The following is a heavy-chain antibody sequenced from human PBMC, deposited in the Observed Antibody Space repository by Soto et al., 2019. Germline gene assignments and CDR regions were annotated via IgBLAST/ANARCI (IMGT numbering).Heavy chain of an antibody. CDR3: ATGWRYDFWSGYPDTARFDP. D-gene: IGHD3-3*01. J-gene: IGHJ5*02. CDR1: GFTFSSYA. CDR2: ISGSGGST. Sequence: PGGSLRLSCAASGFTFSSYAMSWVRQAPGKGLEWVSAISGSGGSTYYADSVKGRFTISRDNSKNTLYLQMNSLRAEDTAVYYCATGWRYDFWSGYPDTARFDPWGQGTLVTVS. V-gene: IGHV3-23*01.